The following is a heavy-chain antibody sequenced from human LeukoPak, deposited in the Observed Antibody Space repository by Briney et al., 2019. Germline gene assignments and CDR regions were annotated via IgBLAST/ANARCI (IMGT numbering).Heavy chain of an antibody. Sequence: GGSLRLSCAASGFTFDDYAMHWVRQAPGKGLEWVSGFTWNSGIIGYADSVKGRFTISRDSARASLYLQMNSLRAEDTALYYCAKGRGWYSPDYWGQGTLVTVSS. D-gene: IGHD6-19*01. J-gene: IGHJ4*02. V-gene: IGHV3-9*01. CDR1: GFTFDDYA. CDR3: AKGRGWYSPDY. CDR2: FTWNSGII.